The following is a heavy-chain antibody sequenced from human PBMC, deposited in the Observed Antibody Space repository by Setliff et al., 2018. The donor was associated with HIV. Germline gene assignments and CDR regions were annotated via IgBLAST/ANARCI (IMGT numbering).Heavy chain of an antibody. CDR3: AKDGEWEQWPTHYFDY. CDR1: GFTFSNAW. CDR2: ISSTGSLI. J-gene: IGHJ4*02. V-gene: IGHV3-11*04. Sequence: LRLSCAASGFTFSNAWMSWVRQAPGKGLEWVSYISSTGSLIFYADSVKGRFTISRDNSKNTLYLQMKSLRAEDTAVYYCAKDGEWEQWPTHYFDYWGQGTLVTVSS. D-gene: IGHD1-26*01.